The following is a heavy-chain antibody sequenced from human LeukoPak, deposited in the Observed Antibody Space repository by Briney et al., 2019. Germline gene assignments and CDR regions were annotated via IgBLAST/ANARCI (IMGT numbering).Heavy chain of an antibody. CDR3: ARGYCSGGSCYGYYYYGMDV. CDR1: GFTFSNYN. CDR2: ISSSSSYI. V-gene: IGHV3-21*01. Sequence: GGSLRLSCAASGFTFSNYNMNWVRQAPGKGLEWVSSISSSSSYIYYADSVKGRFTISRDNAKNSLYLQMNSLRAEDTAVYYCARGYCSGGSCYGYYYYGMDVWGQGTTVTVSS. J-gene: IGHJ6*02. D-gene: IGHD2-15*01.